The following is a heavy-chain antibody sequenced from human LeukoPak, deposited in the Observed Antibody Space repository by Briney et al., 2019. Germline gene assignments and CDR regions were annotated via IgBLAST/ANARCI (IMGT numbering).Heavy chain of an antibody. CDR1: GGSFSGYY. V-gene: IGHV4-34*01. CDR3: ARHEYSGSYYGLSWFDP. Sequence: PSETLSLTCAVYGGSFSGYYSSWIRQPPGKGLEWIGEINHSGSTNYNPSLTSRVTLSVDTSKNQLSLKLSSLTAADTAVYYCARHEYSGSYYGLSWFDPWGQGTLVPVSS. CDR2: INHSGST. D-gene: IGHD1-26*01. J-gene: IGHJ5*02.